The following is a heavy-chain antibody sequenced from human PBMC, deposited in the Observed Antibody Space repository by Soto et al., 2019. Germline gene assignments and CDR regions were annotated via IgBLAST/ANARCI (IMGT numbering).Heavy chain of an antibody. D-gene: IGHD6-13*01. V-gene: IGHV4-30-2*01. CDR1: GGSISSGGYS. CDR3: TRLAAAGNFDY. J-gene: IGHJ4*02. CDR2: IYHSGST. Sequence: QLQLQESGSGLVKPSQTLSLTCAVSGGSISSGGYSWSWIRQPPGKGLEWIGYIYHSGSTYYNPSLKSRVTISVDRSKNQFSLKLSSVTAADSAVYYCTRLAAAGNFDYWGQGTLVTVSS.